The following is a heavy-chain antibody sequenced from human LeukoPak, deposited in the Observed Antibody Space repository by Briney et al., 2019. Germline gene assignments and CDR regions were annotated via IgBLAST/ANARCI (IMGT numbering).Heavy chain of an antibody. D-gene: IGHD2-21*02. Sequence: GGSLRLSCAASGFTFSSYAMSWVRQAPGKGLEWVSAISGSGGSTYYADSVKGRFTISRDNSKNTLYLQMNSLRAEDTAVYYCARANCGGDCYPYYYYGMDVWGQGTTVTVSS. CDR1: GFTFSSYA. V-gene: IGHV3-23*01. CDR3: ARANCGGDCYPYYYYGMDV. CDR2: ISGSGGST. J-gene: IGHJ6*02.